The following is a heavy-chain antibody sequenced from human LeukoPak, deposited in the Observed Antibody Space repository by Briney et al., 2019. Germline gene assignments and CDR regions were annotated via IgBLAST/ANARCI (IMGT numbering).Heavy chain of an antibody. CDR3: AKAGGSRYYYYMDV. J-gene: IGHJ6*03. CDR1: GFTFSSYS. Sequence: GGSLRLSCAASGFTFSSYSMNWVRQAPGKGLEWVSSISSSSSYIYYADSVKGRFTISRDNAKNSLYLQMNSLRAEDTAVYYCAKAGGSRYYYYMDVWGKGTTVTISS. D-gene: IGHD3-10*01. V-gene: IGHV3-21*04. CDR2: ISSSSSYI.